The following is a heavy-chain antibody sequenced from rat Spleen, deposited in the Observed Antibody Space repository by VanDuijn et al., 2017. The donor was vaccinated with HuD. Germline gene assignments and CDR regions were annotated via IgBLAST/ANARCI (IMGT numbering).Heavy chain of an antibody. CDR3: TTYSDYATSPFAY. CDR2: ITNTGDST. J-gene: IGHJ3*01. Sequence: EVQLVESGGGLVQPGRSLKISCVASGFTFNKYWMTWIRQAPGKGLEWVASITNTGDSTYYSDSVKGRFILSRDNAKSTLYLQMNSLRSEDTATYYCTTYSDYATSPFAYWGRGALVTVSS. D-gene: IGHD1-6*01. CDR1: GFTFNKYW. V-gene: IGHV5-31*01.